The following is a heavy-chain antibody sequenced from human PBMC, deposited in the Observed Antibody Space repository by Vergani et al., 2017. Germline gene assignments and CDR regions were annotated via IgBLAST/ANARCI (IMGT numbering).Heavy chain of an antibody. Sequence: QVQLVQSGAEVKKPGSSVKVSCKASGGTFSSYAISWVRQAPGQGLEWMGGIIPIFGTANYAQKFQGRVTITADESTSTAYMELSSLRSEDTAVYYCARDGDYSNYSRHYYYYMDVWGKGTTVTVSS. CDR1: GGTFSSYA. V-gene: IGHV1-69*01. CDR3: ARDGDYSNYSRHYYYYMDV. D-gene: IGHD4-11*01. J-gene: IGHJ6*03. CDR2: IIPIFGTA.